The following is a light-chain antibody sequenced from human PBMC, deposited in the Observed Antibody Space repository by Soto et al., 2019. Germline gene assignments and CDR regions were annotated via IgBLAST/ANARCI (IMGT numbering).Light chain of an antibody. V-gene: IGKV3-15*01. CDR2: GAS. CDR1: QSVSSN. CDR3: QQYGSSGT. J-gene: IGKJ1*01. Sequence: EIWMTQSPATLSVSPGERATLSCRASQSVSSNLAWYKQKPGQAPRLLIYGASTRATGIPARFSGSGSGTEFTLTISRMQPEDSAVYYCQQYGSSGTFGQGTQVDIK.